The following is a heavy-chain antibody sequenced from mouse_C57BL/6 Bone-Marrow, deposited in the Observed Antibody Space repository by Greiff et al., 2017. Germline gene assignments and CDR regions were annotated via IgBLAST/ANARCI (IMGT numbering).Heavy chain of an antibody. D-gene: IGHD1-1*01. CDR3: ARYTTTVVADCDY. CDR1: GYTFTSYW. J-gene: IGHJ2*01. CDR2: IAPSDSYT. Sequence: QVQLKQPGAELVKPGASVKLSCKASGYTFTSYWMQWVKQRPGQGLEWIGEIAPSDSYTNYNQKFKGKATLTVDTSSSTAYMQLRGLTSEDSAVYYCARYTTTVVADCDYGGQGTTLTVSS. V-gene: IGHV1-50*01.